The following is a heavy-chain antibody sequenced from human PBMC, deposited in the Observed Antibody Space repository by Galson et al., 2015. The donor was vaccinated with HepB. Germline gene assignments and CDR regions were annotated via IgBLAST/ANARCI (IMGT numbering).Heavy chain of an antibody. CDR2: ISSSGHYT. Sequence: SLRLSCATSGFTFSDYYMAWVRQAPGKGLEWVSYISSSGHYTNTEDALKGRFFISRDNAKNSLYMQMNSLRAEDTAVYYCASDCPPGARTCHPSGDYWGQGTLVTVSS. V-gene: IGHV3-11*06. CDR3: ASDCPPGARTCHPSGDY. CDR1: GFTFSDYY. J-gene: IGHJ4*02. D-gene: IGHD2-8*02.